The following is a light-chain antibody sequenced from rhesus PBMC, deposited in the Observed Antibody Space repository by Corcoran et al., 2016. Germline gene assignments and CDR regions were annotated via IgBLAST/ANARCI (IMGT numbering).Light chain of an antibody. V-gene: IGKV1-22*01. CDR1: QSISSW. Sequence: DIQMTQSPSSLSASVGDTVTITCRACQSISSWLAWYQQKPGKAPKLLFDKASTLQSGVPSRFSGSGSVTDFTLAISSLKSEDFATYYCQQYSSSPYSFGQGTKVEIK. CDR2: KAS. J-gene: IGKJ2*01. CDR3: QQYSSSPYS.